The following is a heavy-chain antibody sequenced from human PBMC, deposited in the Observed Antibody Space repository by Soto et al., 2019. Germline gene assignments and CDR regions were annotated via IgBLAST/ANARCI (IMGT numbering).Heavy chain of an antibody. CDR3: ARSLEWLRYGQFDY. CDR1: GYNFTSYW. Sequence: GESLKISCKASGYNFTSYWICWVRQMPGKGLEWMGIIYPGGSDTRYSPSFQGQVTISADQSISTAFLQWSSLKASDTAMYYCARSLEWLRYGQFDYWGQGTLVTVSS. D-gene: IGHD5-12*01. CDR2: IYPGGSDT. J-gene: IGHJ4*02. V-gene: IGHV5-51*01.